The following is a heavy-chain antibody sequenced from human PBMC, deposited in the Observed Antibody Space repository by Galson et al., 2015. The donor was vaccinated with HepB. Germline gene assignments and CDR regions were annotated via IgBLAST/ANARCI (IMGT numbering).Heavy chain of an antibody. V-gene: IGHV4-59*01. CDR1: GGSISSYY. CDR3: ARGRALDY. Sequence: SETLSLTCTVSGGSISSYYWSWIRQPPGKGLEWIGYIYYSGSTNYNPSLKSRVTISVDTSKNQFSLKLSSVTAADTAVYYCARGRALDYWGQGTLVTVSS. J-gene: IGHJ4*02. CDR2: IYYSGST.